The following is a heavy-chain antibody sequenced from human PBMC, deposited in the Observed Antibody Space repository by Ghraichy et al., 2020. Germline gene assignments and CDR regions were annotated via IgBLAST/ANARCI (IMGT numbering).Heavy chain of an antibody. J-gene: IGHJ3*02. D-gene: IGHD1-1*01. CDR2: FDPEDGET. Sequence: ASVKVSCKVSGYTLTELSMHWVRQAPGKGLEWMGGFDPEDGETSYAQKFQGRVTMTEDTSTDTAYMELSSLRSEDTAVYYCATGPLMEGAHVEAFDIWGQGTMVTVSS. CDR1: GYTLTELS. V-gene: IGHV1-24*01. CDR3: ATGPLMEGAHVEAFDI.